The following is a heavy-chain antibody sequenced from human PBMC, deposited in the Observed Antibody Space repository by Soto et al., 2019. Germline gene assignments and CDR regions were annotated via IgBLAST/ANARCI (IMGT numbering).Heavy chain of an antibody. J-gene: IGHJ6*03. CDR1: GGSISSYY. CDR3: ARGAVTPPYYYYYYYMDV. Sequence: SETLSLTCTVSGGSISSYYWSWIRQPPGKGLEWIGYIYYSGSTNYNPSLKNRVTISVDASKNQFSLKLSSVTAADTAVYYCARGAVTPPYYYYYYYMDVWGKGTTVTVSS. V-gene: IGHV4-59*01. D-gene: IGHD4-4*01. CDR2: IYYSGST.